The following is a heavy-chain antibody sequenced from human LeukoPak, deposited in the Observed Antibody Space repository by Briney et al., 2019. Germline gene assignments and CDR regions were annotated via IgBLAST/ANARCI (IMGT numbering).Heavy chain of an antibody. CDR2: IYPGECDN. CDR1: GSRFTSYW. CDR3: ARWMGLALNNIWFDL. Sequence: GAALKTSWKGPGSRFTSYWIGWGRRMPGKGVGGRGIIYPGECDNRYSRSFKGQVTISAHKSISTAYLQWSSLKASDTAMYYCARWMGLALNNIWFDLWGQGTLVTVSS. J-gene: IGHJ5*02. D-gene: IGHD1/OR15-1a*01. V-gene: IGHV5-51*01.